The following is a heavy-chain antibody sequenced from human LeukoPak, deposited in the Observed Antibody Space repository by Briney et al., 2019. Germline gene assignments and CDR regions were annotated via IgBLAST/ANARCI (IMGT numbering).Heavy chain of an antibody. CDR3: ARLQRGYSYGFSDY. Sequence: SETLSLTCAVSGYSISSGYYWGWIRQPPGKGLEWIGSIYHSGSTYYNPSLKSRVTISVDTSKNQFSLKLSPVTAADTAVYYCARLQRGYSYGFSDYWGQGTLVTVSS. D-gene: IGHD5-18*01. J-gene: IGHJ4*02. CDR1: GYSISSGYY. V-gene: IGHV4-38-2*01. CDR2: IYHSGST.